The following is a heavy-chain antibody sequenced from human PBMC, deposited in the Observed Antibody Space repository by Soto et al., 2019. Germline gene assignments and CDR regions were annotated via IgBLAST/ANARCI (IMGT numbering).Heavy chain of an antibody. J-gene: IGHJ4*02. CDR3: ARERVVGARPIVSYYFDY. V-gene: IGHV1-3*01. CDR1: GYTFTSYA. CDR2: INAGNGNT. Sequence: GASVKVSCKASGYTFTSYAMHWVRQAPGQRLEWMGWINAGNGNTKYSQKFQGRVTITRDTSASTAYMELSSLRSEDTAVYYCARERVVGARPIVSYYFDYWGQGTPVTVSS. D-gene: IGHD1-26*01.